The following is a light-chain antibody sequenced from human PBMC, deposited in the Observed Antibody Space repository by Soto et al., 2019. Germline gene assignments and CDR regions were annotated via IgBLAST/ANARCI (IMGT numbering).Light chain of an antibody. Sequence: EIVLTQSPGTLSLSPGERATLSCRASQSIRSIYLAWYQQKAGQAPRLVIYGTSSRATGIPDRFSGSGSGTDFTLTISRLEPEDFAVYYCQQYSVSPFSFGGGTKVDIK. V-gene: IGKV3-20*01. CDR1: QSIRSIY. J-gene: IGKJ4*01. CDR3: QQYSVSPFS. CDR2: GTS.